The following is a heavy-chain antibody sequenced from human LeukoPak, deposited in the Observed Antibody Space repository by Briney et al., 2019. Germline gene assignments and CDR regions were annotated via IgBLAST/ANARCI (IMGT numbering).Heavy chain of an antibody. D-gene: IGHD2-2*01. CDR1: GFTFSSYW. CDR2: IKQDGSEK. Sequence: GGSLRLSCAASGFTFSSYWMSWVRQAPGKGLEWVANIKQDGSEKYYVDSVKGRFTISRGNAKNSLYLQMNSLRAEDTAVYYCARGRGSAAYNWFDPWGQGTLVTVSS. CDR3: ARGRGSAAYNWFDP. V-gene: IGHV3-7*03. J-gene: IGHJ5*02.